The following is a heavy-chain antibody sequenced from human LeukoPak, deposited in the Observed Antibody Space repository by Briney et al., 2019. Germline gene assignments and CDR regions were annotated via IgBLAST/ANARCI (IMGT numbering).Heavy chain of an antibody. Sequence: SETLSLTCTVSGGSISIYYWSWIRQPPGKGLEWIGHIYYSGSTNYNPSLKSRVTISVDTSKNQFSLKLSSVTAADTAVYYCARRSVAADYDAFDIWGQGTMVTVSS. CDR2: IYYSGST. CDR3: ARRSVAADYDAFDI. J-gene: IGHJ3*02. CDR1: GGSISIYY. D-gene: IGHD2-15*01. V-gene: IGHV4-59*08.